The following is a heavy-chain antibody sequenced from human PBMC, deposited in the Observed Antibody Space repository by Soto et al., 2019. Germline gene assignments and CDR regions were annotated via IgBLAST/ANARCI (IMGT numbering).Heavy chain of an antibody. V-gene: IGHV1-69*06. D-gene: IGHD4-17*01. J-gene: IGHJ4*02. CDR1: GGFNNYA. CDR3: ARTSMTRIDY. CDR2: TIPELGTS. Sequence: QVQLMQSGAEVKKPGSSVQVSCKASGGFNNYAISWVRQAPGQGLEGMGVTIPELGTSDYAQRFQSKVTMTVDKATNTAYLNLTTLTSEDTAIYFCARTSMTRIDYWGQGTLVTVSS.